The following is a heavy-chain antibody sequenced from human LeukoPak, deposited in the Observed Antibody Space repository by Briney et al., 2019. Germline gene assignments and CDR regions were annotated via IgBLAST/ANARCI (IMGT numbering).Heavy chain of an antibody. Sequence: ASVKVSCKASGYTFTGYYMHWVRQAPGQGLEWMGWINPNSGGTNYAQKFQGRVTMTRDTSISTAYMELSRLRSDDTAVYYCARDAPYYYDSSGWVDYWGQGTLVTVSS. V-gene: IGHV1-2*02. J-gene: IGHJ4*02. CDR3: ARDAPYYYDSSGWVDY. D-gene: IGHD3-22*01. CDR2: INPNSGGT. CDR1: GYTFTGYY.